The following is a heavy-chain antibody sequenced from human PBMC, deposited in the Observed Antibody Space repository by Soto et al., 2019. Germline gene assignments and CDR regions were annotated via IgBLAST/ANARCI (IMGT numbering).Heavy chain of an antibody. CDR3: AIYSSSSYLGSWYDS. CDR1: GDSISSDYYH. CDR2: IHHSGSI. Sequence: SETLCLTCTVSGDSISSDYYHWTWIRQSPGKGLEWIGYIHHSGSILYNPSLKSRVTISVDTSKNQFSLKLSSVTAADTAVYYCAIYSSSSYLGSWYDSWGQGTLVTVSS. D-gene: IGHD6-6*01. J-gene: IGHJ5*01. V-gene: IGHV4-30-4*08.